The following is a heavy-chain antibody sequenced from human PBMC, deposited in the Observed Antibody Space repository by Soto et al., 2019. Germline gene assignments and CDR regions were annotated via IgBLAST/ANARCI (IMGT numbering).Heavy chain of an antibody. CDR3: ARDQGGELLKGSGMDV. Sequence: QVQLQESGPGLVKPSETLSLACTVSDDSISRYYWSWIRLSPGKGLEWIGYIYYSGETNYNPSVKSRVTISVDRTKNQFSLKLSSVTAVDTAVYYCARDQGGELLKGSGMDVWGQGTTVTVSS. V-gene: IGHV4-59*01. CDR1: DDSISRYY. D-gene: IGHD1-26*01. CDR2: IYYSGET. J-gene: IGHJ6*02.